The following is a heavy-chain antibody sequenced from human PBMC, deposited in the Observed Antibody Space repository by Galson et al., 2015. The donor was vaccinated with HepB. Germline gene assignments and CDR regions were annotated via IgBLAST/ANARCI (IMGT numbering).Heavy chain of an antibody. V-gene: IGHV1-69*13. CDR1: GGTFSSYA. Sequence: SVKVSCKASGGTFSSYAISWVRQAPGQGLEWMGGIIPIFGTANYAQKFQGRVTITADESTSTAYMELSSLRSEDTAVYYCARNKRWLQLRDLGAFDIWGQGTMVTVSS. CDR3: ARNKRWLQLRDLGAFDI. CDR2: IIPIFGTA. J-gene: IGHJ3*02. D-gene: IGHD5-24*01.